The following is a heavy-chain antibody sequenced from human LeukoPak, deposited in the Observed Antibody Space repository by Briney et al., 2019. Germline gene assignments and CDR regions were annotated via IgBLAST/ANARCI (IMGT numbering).Heavy chain of an antibody. D-gene: IGHD2-8*01. V-gene: IGHV1-18*01. CDR3: ARDRDILGIVLKWDTIPYDY. Sequence: GASVKVSCKASGYTFTSYGISWVRQAPGQGLEWMGWISAYNGNTNYAQKFQGRVTMIIDTSTGTAYMELRSLRSDDTAVYYCARDRDILGIVLKWDTIPYDYWGQGTLVTVSS. CDR1: GYTFTSYG. J-gene: IGHJ4*02. CDR2: ISAYNGNT.